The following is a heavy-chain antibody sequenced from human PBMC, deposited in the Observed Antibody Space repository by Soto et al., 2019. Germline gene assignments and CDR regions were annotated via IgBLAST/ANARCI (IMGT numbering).Heavy chain of an antibody. CDR1: GGSISGSY. CDR2: VYYTGST. CDR3: ARSVAVPGAHIDY. V-gene: IGHV4-59*01. J-gene: IGHJ4*02. D-gene: IGHD6-19*01. Sequence: SETLSLTCSVSGGSISGSYWSWIRQSRGKGLEWLGYVYYTGSTNYSPSLRSRVSISVDTSKNEFSLRLSSVTAADTAVYFCARSVAVPGAHIDYWGQGTQVTVSS.